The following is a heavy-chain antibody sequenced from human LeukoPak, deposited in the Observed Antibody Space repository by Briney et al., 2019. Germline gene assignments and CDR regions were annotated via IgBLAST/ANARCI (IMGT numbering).Heavy chain of an antibody. V-gene: IGHV1-69*01. CDR3: ARGGIVLMAPYYFDY. CDR2: IIPIFGTA. Sequence: SVKVSCKASGGTFSSYAISWVRQAPGQGLEWMGGIIPIFGTANYAQKFQGRVTITADESTSTAYMELSSLRSEDTAVYYCARGGIVLMAPYYFDYWGQGTLVTVSS. CDR1: GGTFSSYA. D-gene: IGHD2-8*01. J-gene: IGHJ4*02.